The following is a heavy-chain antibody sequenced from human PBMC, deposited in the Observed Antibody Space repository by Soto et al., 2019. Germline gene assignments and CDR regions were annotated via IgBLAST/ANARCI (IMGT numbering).Heavy chain of an antibody. CDR1: GGSISSYY. CDR3: ARLSGYSYENYGMDV. V-gene: IGHV4-39*01. D-gene: IGHD5-18*01. CDR2: IYYSGST. J-gene: IGHJ6*02. Sequence: SETLSLTCTVSGGSISSYYWGWIRQPPGKGLEWIGSIYYSGSTYYNPSLKSRVTISVDTSKNQFSLKLSSVTAADTAVYYCARLSGYSYENYGMDVWGQGTTVTVSS.